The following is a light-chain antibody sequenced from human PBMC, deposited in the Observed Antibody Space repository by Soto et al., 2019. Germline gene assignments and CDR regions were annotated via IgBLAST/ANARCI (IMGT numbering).Light chain of an antibody. J-gene: IGKJ1*01. CDR1: QSVSSN. Sequence: EIGVTQSPVTLYPSAGDTATISCRASQSVSSNLAWYQQKPGQAPMLLIYGASTRATGIPARFSGSGSGTDFTLTISILEPEDFAVYYCQHRIRCPTTFGQGTNVEIK. CDR3: QHRIRCPTT. CDR2: GAS. V-gene: IGKV3-15*01.